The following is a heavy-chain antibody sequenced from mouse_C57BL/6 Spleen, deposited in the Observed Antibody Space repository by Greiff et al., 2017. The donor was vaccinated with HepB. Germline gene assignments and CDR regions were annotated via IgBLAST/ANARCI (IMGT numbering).Heavy chain of an antibody. CDR1: GYAFSSSW. D-gene: IGHD1-1*01. V-gene: IGHV1-82*01. J-gene: IGHJ1*03. CDR2: IYPGDGDT. CDR3: ARKKDYYGSYWYFDV. Sequence: QVQLQQSGPELVKPGASVKISCKASGYAFSSSWMNWVKQRPGKGLEWIGRIYPGDGDTNYNGKFKGKATLTADKSSSTAYMQLSSLTSEDSAVYFCARKKDYYGSYWYFDVWGTGTTVTVSS.